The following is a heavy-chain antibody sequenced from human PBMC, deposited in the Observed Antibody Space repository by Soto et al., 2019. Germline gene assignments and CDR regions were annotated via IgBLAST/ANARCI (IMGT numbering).Heavy chain of an antibody. V-gene: IGHV1-3*01. CDR2: INAGNGNT. Sequence: ASVKVSCKASGYTFTSYDMHWVRQAPGQRLEWMGWINAGNGNTKYSQKLQGRVTITRDTSASTAYMELSSLRSEDTAVYYCARKDYYGSGIYYFDSWGQGTQVTVSS. CDR1: GYTFTSYD. J-gene: IGHJ4*02. D-gene: IGHD3-10*01. CDR3: ARKDYYGSGIYYFDS.